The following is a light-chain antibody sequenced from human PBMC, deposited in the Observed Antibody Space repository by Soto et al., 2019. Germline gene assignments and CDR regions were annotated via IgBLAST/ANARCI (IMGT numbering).Light chain of an antibody. CDR2: ANF. J-gene: IGLJ2*01. CDR1: DSNIGSNT. CDR3: AVWDDGLSGWV. V-gene: IGLV1-44*01. Sequence: QSVLTQAPSASGTPGQSVTISCSGSDSNIGSNTVNWYQQLPGMAPKPLIYANFQRSSGAPDRFSASKSGTSASLAISGLQSEDEAHYYCAVWDDGLSGWVFGGGTQLTVL.